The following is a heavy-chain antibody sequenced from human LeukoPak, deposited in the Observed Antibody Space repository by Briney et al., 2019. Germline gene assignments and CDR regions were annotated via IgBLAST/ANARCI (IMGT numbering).Heavy chain of an antibody. CDR2: IKADGSEP. D-gene: IGHD3-16*01. J-gene: IGHJ4*02. CDR3: ARDYD. V-gene: IGHV3-7*04. CDR1: GFAFSSSW. Sequence: PGGSLRLSCAASGFAFSSSWMTWVRQAPGKGLEWVANIKADGSEPLYVDSVKGRFTISRDNAKNSVFLQMNSLRVEDTAVYFCARDYDWGQGTLVTVSS.